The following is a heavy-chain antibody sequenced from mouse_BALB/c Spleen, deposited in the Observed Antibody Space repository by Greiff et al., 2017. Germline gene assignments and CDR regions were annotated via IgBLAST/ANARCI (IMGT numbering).Heavy chain of an antibody. V-gene: IGHV5-6-3*01. J-gene: IGHJ4*01. Sequence: EVQGVESGGGLVQPGGSLKLSCAASGFTFSSYGMSWVRQTPDKRLELVATINSNGGSTYYPDSVKGRFTISRDNAKNTLYLQMSSLKSEDTAMYYCAKLRRYAMDYWGQGTSVTVSS. D-gene: IGHD2-4*01. CDR2: INSNGGST. CDR1: GFTFSSYG. CDR3: AKLRRYAMDY.